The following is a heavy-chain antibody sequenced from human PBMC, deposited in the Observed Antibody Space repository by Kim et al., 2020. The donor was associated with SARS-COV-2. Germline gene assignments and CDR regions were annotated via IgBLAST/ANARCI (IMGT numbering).Heavy chain of an antibody. CDR1: GYTFTGYY. D-gene: IGHD3-22*01. CDR2: INPNSGGT. J-gene: IGHJ3*02. Sequence: ASVKVSCKASGYTFTGYYMHWVRQAPGQGLEWMGRINPNSGGTNYAQKFQGRVTMTRDTSISTAYMELSRLRSDDTAVYYCARDFFYYYDSSGPNGAFDIWGQGTMVTVSS. CDR3: ARDFFYYYDSSGPNGAFDI. V-gene: IGHV1-2*06.